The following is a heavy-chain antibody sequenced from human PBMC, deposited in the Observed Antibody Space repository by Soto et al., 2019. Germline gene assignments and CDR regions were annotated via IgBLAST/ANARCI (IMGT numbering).Heavy chain of an antibody. CDR1: GDNFTSYW. Sequence: GESLKISCKGAGDNFTSYWINWVRQMPGKGLEWMGKIDPRDSYTNYSPSFRGHVLIFADKSITTAFLQWSSLKASDTAMYYCARRSRDSSGYYPGDYGMDVWGQGTTVTV. J-gene: IGHJ6*02. V-gene: IGHV5-10-1*01. CDR2: IDPRDSYT. CDR3: ARRSRDSSGYYPGDYGMDV. D-gene: IGHD3-22*01.